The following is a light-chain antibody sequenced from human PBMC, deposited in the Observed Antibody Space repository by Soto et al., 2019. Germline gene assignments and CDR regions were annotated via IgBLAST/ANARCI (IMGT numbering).Light chain of an antibody. Sequence: DIVLTQSPATLSLSPGERATLSCRASQSVSNNLAWYQKKPGQPPRLLIYGASTEATNIPTRFSGSGSGTDFTLTISSLQSEDFAVYYCHQYNSWPWTFGQGTNVEIK. V-gene: IGKV3-15*01. J-gene: IGKJ1*01. CDR2: GAS. CDR3: HQYNSWPWT. CDR1: QSVSNN.